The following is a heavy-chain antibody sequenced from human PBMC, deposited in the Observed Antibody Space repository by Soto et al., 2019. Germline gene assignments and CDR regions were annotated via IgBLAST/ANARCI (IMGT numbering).Heavy chain of an antibody. D-gene: IGHD2-21*01. Sequence: SETLSLTCTVSGDSISSNGYYWSWIRQHPGKGLEWIGYIYYSGSTYYNPSLKSRVTISLDTSKKQFSLKLSSVTAADTAVYYCASDHRWCNQLYGMDVWGQGPTGTVSS. CDR3: ASDHRWCNQLYGMDV. CDR2: IYYSGST. V-gene: IGHV4-31*03. CDR1: GDSISSNGYY. J-gene: IGHJ6*02.